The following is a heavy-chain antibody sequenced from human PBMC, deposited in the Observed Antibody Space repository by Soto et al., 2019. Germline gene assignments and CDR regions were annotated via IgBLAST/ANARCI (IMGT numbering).Heavy chain of an antibody. D-gene: IGHD1-1*01. CDR1: GYTFTTYR. V-gene: IGHV1-18*01. CDR3: ARDDNRGYFDY. CDR2: ISAYNGNT. J-gene: IGHJ4*02. Sequence: QVQLVQSGAEVKKPGASVKVSCKASGYTFTTYRITWVRQAPGQGLEWMGWISAYNGNTYYAQNLQGRVTMTTDTSTSTVYMDLRSLRSDDTAVYYCARDDNRGYFDYWGQGTLVTVSS.